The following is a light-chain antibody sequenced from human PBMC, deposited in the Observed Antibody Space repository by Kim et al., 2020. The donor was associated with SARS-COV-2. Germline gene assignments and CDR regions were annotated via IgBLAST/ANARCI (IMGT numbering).Light chain of an antibody. CDR2: GKN. CDR1: SLRSYY. CDR3: NSRDSNNNVL. Sequence: SSELTQDPAVSVALGQTDRITCQGDSLRSYYATWYQQKPGQAPILVIYGKNNRPSGIPDRFSGSSSGNTTSLTITGTQAGDEADYYCNSRDSNNNVLFGG. V-gene: IGLV3-19*01. J-gene: IGLJ2*01.